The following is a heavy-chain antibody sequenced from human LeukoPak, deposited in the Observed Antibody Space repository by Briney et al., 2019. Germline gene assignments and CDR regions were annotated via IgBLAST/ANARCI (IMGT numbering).Heavy chain of an antibody. CDR1: GDSVTSGY. J-gene: IGHJ1*01. Sequence: PSETLSLTCTVSGDSVTSGYWSWIRQPPGKGLEWIGYIYDSGITDYNPSLKSRLAISVDTSNNQFSLNLSSVTAADTAVYYCAGRGHRYSRDWGQGILVTDSS. D-gene: IGHD2-15*01. V-gene: IGHV4-4*09. CDR2: IYDSGIT. CDR3: AGRGHRYSRD.